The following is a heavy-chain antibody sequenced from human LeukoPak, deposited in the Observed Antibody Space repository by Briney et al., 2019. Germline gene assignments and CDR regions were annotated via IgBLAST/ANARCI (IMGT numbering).Heavy chain of an antibody. D-gene: IGHD6-13*01. V-gene: IGHV1-2*02. CDR1: GYTFTGYY. CDR3: ARIKWAAAND. J-gene: IGHJ4*02. CDR2: INPNSGDT. Sequence: ASVRVSCKASGYTFTGYYTHWVRQAPGQGLEWMGWINPNSGDTNYAQNFQGRVTMTRDTSINTAYMELSSLRSDDTAVYYCARIKWAAANDWGQGTLVTV.